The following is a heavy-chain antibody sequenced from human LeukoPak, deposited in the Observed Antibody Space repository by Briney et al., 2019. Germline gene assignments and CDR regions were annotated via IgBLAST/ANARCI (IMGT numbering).Heavy chain of an antibody. J-gene: IGHJ5*02. CDR3: ARDLVGATNWFDP. Sequence: PGGSLRLSCAASGFTFSSYSMNWVRQAPGKGLEWVSSISSSSSYIYYADSVKGRFTISRDNAKNSLYLQMNSLRAEDTAVYYCARDLVGATNWFDPWGQETLVTVSS. CDR2: ISSSSSYI. CDR1: GFTFSSYS. D-gene: IGHD1-26*01. V-gene: IGHV3-21*01.